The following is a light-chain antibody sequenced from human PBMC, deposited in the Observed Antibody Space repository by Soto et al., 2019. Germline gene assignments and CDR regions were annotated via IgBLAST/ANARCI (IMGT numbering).Light chain of an antibody. CDR2: KAS. CDR3: QQYYSYSWA. CDR1: QSISSW. J-gene: IGKJ1*01. V-gene: IGKV1-5*03. Sequence: DIQMTQSPSTLSASVGDRVTITCRASQSISSWLAWYQQKPWKVPNLLIYKASTLKSGVPSRFSGSGSGTEFTLTISSLQPDDFATYYCQQYYSYSWAFGQGTKVEIK.